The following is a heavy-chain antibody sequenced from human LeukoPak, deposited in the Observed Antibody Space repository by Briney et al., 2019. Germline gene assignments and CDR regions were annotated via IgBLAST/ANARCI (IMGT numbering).Heavy chain of an antibody. V-gene: IGHV1-69*05. J-gene: IGHJ3*02. D-gene: IGHD5-18*01. CDR3: AKDPLGYSYGFGAFDI. CDR1: GGTFSSYA. Sequence: GASVKVSCKASGGTFSSYAISWVRQAPGQGLEWMGRIIPIFGTANYAQKFQGRVTITTDESTSTAYMELSSLRSEDTAVYYCAKDPLGYSYGFGAFDIWGQGTMVTVSS. CDR2: IIPIFGTA.